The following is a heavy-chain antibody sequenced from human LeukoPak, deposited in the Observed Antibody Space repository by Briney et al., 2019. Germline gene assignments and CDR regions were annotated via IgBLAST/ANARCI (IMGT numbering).Heavy chain of an antibody. V-gene: IGHV3-7*01. D-gene: IGHD3-10*02. Sequence: SGGSLRLSCAASGFTFSSYAMNWVRQAPGKGLEWVANIKQDGSEKYDVDSVKGRFTISRDNAKNSLYLQMNSLRAEDTAVYYCAELGITMIGGVWGKGTTVTISS. CDR3: AELGITMIGGV. J-gene: IGHJ6*04. CDR2: IKQDGSEK. CDR1: GFTFSSYA.